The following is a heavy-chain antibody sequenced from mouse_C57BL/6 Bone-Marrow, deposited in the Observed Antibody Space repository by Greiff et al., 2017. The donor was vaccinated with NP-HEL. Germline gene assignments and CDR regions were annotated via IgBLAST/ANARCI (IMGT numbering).Heavy chain of an antibody. D-gene: IGHD1-1*02. Sequence: EVQLMESGGGLVKPGGSLKLSCAASGFTFSDYGMHWVRQAPEKGLEWVAYISSGSSTIYYADTVKGRFTISRDNAKNTLFLQMTSLRSEDTAMYYCARSGVGNWYFDVWGTGTTVTVSS. J-gene: IGHJ1*03. CDR1: GFTFSDYG. CDR3: ARSGVGNWYFDV. CDR2: ISSGSSTI. V-gene: IGHV5-17*01.